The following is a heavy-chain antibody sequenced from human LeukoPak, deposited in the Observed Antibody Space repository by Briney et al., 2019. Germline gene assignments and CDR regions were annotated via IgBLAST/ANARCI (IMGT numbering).Heavy chain of an antibody. CDR3: ARGPNSNWSGLDF. CDR1: GFTFTTYW. V-gene: IGHV3-74*01. CDR2: ISPTGSTT. J-gene: IGHJ4*02. Sequence: GGSLRLPCAASGFTFTTYWMHWVRQAPGKGLVWVSRISPTGSTTSYADSVKGRFTVSRDNAKNTLYLQVNNLRAEDTAVYYCARGPNSNWSGLDFWGQGTLLTVSS. D-gene: IGHD6-6*01.